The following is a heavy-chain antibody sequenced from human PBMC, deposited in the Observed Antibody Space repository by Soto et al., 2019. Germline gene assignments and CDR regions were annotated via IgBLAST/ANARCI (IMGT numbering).Heavy chain of an antibody. CDR1: GGSISSNY. J-gene: IGHJ4*02. CDR2: IYYSGST. V-gene: IGHV4-59*01. D-gene: IGHD3-10*01. CDR3: ASSRMVRGVTNIYYFDS. Sequence: SETLSLTCTVSGGSISSNYWSWIRQPPGKGLEWIGYIYYSGSTNYKPSLKSRLTILVDTSTNQFSLKLSSVTAADTGVYYCASSRMVRGVTNIYYFDSWGQGTLVTVSS.